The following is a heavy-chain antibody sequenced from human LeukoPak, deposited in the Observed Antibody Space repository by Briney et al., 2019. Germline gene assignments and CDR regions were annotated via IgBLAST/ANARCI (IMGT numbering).Heavy chain of an antibody. CDR1: GGSFSGYY. CDR3: ASLGYSSSWYKRDYYYYGMDV. Sequence: PSETLSLTCAVCGGSFSGYYWSWIRQPPGKGLEWIGEINHSGSTNYNPSLKSRVTISVDTSKNQFSLKLSSVTAADTAVYYCASLGYSSSWYKRDYYYYGMDVWGQGTTVTVSS. D-gene: IGHD6-13*01. CDR2: INHSGST. V-gene: IGHV4-34*01. J-gene: IGHJ6*02.